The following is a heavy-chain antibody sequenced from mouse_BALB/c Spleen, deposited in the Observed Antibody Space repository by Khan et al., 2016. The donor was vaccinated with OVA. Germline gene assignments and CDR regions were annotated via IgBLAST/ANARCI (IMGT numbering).Heavy chain of an antibody. J-gene: IGHJ3*01. D-gene: IGHD1-3*01. CDR3: ARGGYSSFAY. CDR1: GYGFTSYL. Sequence: VRLQQSGTVLARPGASVKMSCKASGYGFTSYLIHWVKQRPRQGLEWIGDIYPGNSDTTYNQKFKDKAKLTAGTSANTAYMELSSLTNEDSAVYYCARGGYSSFAYWGQGTLVTVSA. CDR2: IYPGNSDT. V-gene: IGHV1-5*01.